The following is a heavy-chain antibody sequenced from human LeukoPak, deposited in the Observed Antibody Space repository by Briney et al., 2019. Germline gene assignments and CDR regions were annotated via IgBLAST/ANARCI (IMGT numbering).Heavy chain of an antibody. CDR1: GGSINSGSYY. J-gene: IGHJ4*02. CDR2: IYTSGST. D-gene: IGHD3/OR15-3a*01. Sequence: SETLSLTCTVSGGSINSGSYYWRWIRQPAGKGLEWIARIYTSGSTNYNPSLKSRVTISLDRTKNQFSLILSSVTAADTAMYYCARQTGSGLFTLPGGQGTLVTVSS. CDR3: ARQTGSGLFTLP. V-gene: IGHV4-61*02.